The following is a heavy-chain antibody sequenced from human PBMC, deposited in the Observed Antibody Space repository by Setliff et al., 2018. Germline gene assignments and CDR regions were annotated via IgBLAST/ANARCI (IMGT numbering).Heavy chain of an antibody. CDR3: ARVISGIWDFDY. J-gene: IGHJ4*02. CDR2: IWNDGGNK. V-gene: IGHV3-33*08. D-gene: IGHD1-20*01. CDR1: GFTFCTYR. Sequence: SLRLSCAASGFTFCTYRMHWVRQAPGKGLEWVAVIWNDGGNKYHADSVKGRFTISRDNSKNTLYLQMNSLRPEDTAVYYCARVISGIWDFDYWGQGTLVTVSS.